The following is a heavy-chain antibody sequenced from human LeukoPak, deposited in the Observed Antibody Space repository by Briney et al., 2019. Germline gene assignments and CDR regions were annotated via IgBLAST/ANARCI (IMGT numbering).Heavy chain of an antibody. Sequence: ASVKVSCKASGYTFTGYYMHWVRQASGQGLEWMGWISAYNGNTNYAQKLQGRVTMTTDTSTSTAYMELRSLRSDDTAVYYCARDEQTVTTFLDYWGQGTLVTVSS. V-gene: IGHV1-18*04. CDR1: GYTFTGYY. CDR2: ISAYNGNT. CDR3: ARDEQTVTTFLDY. J-gene: IGHJ4*02. D-gene: IGHD4-17*01.